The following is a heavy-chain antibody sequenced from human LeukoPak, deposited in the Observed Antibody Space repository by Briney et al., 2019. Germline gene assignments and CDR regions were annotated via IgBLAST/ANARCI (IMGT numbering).Heavy chain of an antibody. V-gene: IGHV3-66*01. Sequence: GGSLRLSCAASEFTVSSYHMSWVRQAPGKGLEWVSLIYSSGSTKYADSVKGRFTISRDNSKNTMYLQMKSLRAEDTALYYCARDIDIATGGTDYWGQGTLVTVSS. J-gene: IGHJ4*02. CDR3: ARDIDIATGGTDY. CDR1: EFTVSSYH. CDR2: IYSSGST. D-gene: IGHD6-13*01.